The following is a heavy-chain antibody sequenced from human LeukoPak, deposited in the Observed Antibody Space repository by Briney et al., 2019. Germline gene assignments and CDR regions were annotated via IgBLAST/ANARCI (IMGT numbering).Heavy chain of an antibody. J-gene: IGHJ4*02. CDR3: TRRLAGSGNYGVDY. V-gene: IGHV3-21*01. D-gene: IGHD3-10*01. CDR1: GFSFSIYS. CDR2: ISSTSGYI. Sequence: PGGSLRLSCAASGFSFSIYSMNWVRQAPGKGLEWVSSISSTSGYITYSDSVKGRFTISRDNAKNSLFQQMNSLSAEDTALYYCTRRLAGSGNYGVDYWGRGTLVTVSS.